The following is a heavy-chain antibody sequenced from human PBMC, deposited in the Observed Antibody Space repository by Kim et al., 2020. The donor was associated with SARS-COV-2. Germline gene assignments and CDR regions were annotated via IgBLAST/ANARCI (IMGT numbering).Heavy chain of an antibody. Sequence: GGSLILSCAASGFTFSSYGMHWVRQAPGKGLEWVAVISYDGSNKYYADSVKGRFTISRDNSKNTLYLQMNSLRAEDTAVYYCAKDQIVVVPAASYGMDVWGQGTTVTVSS. CDR3: AKDQIVVVPAASYGMDV. CDR2: ISYDGSNK. J-gene: IGHJ6*02. V-gene: IGHV3-30*18. CDR1: GFTFSSYG. D-gene: IGHD2-2*01.